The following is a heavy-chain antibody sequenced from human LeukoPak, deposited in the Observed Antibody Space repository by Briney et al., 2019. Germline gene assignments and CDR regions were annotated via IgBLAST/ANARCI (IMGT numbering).Heavy chain of an antibody. CDR3: ARDSNYYDSGFDH. J-gene: IGHJ4*02. D-gene: IGHD3-22*01. CDR2: ISSSSSYI. V-gene: IGHV3-21*01. Sequence: PGRSLRLSCAASGFTFSSYSMNWVRQAPGKGLEWVSSISSSSSYIYYADSVKDRFTISRDNSKNTLYLQMNSLRAEDTAVYYCARDSNYYDSGFDHWGQGTLVTVSS. CDR1: GFTFSSYS.